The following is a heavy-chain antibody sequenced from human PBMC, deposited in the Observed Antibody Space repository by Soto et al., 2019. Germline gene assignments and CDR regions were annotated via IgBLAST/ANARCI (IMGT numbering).Heavy chain of an antibody. V-gene: IGHV4-30-4*01. CDR2: IYYSGST. Sequence: PSETLSLTCTVSGGSISSGDYYWSWIRQPPGKGLEWIGYIYYSGSTYYNPSLKSRVTISVDTSKNQFSLKLSSVTAADTAVYYSAREEYQHRGYYYGMDVWGQGTTVTVSS. J-gene: IGHJ6*02. D-gene: IGHD2-2*01. CDR3: AREEYQHRGYYYGMDV. CDR1: GGSISSGDYY.